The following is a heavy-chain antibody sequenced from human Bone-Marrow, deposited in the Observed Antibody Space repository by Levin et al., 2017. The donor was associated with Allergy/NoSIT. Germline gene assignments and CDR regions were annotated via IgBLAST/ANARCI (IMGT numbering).Heavy chain of an antibody. CDR3: ATHWGKVRGGDS. D-gene: IGHD3-10*01. V-gene: IGHV3-23*01. J-gene: IGHJ5*01. CDR2: ISGSGDTT. Sequence: GGSLRLSCAASGFTFSDYAMKWIRQAPGKGLEWVSMISGSGDTTRYADSLKGRFTISRDNSKNKVFLQMNSLRAEDTAIYYCATHWGKVRGGDSWGQGTLLTVSS. CDR1: GFTFSDYA.